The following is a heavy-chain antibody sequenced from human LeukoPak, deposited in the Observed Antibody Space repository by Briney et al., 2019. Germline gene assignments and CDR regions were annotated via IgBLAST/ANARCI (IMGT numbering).Heavy chain of an antibody. CDR2: ISWNSGSI. J-gene: IGHJ6*03. CDR3: AKSNSVDYYYYMDV. CDR1: GFTFDDYA. V-gene: IGHV3-9*01. Sequence: GGSLRLSCAASGFTFDDYAMHWVRQAPGKGLEGVSGISWNSGSIGYADSVKGRFTISRDNAKNSLYLQMNSLRAEDTALYYCAKSNSVDYYYYMDVWGKGATVTVSS. D-gene: IGHD4-23*01.